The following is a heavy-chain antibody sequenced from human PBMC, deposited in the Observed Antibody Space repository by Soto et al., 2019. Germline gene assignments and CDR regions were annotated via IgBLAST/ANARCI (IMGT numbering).Heavy chain of an antibody. CDR3: AKVGSGGATTSLESDY. Sequence: QVQLVESGGGVVQPGRSLRLSCAASGFTFSSYGMHWVRQAPGKGLEWVAVISYDGSNKYYADSVKGRFTISRDNSKNTLYLQMNSLRAEDTAVYYCAKVGSGGATTSLESDYWGQGTLVTVSS. V-gene: IGHV3-30*18. D-gene: IGHD1-26*01. CDR1: GFTFSSYG. J-gene: IGHJ4*02. CDR2: ISYDGSNK.